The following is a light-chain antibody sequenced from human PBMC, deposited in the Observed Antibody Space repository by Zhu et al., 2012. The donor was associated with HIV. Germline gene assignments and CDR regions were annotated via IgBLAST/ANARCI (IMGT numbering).Light chain of an antibody. J-gene: IGKJ1*01. CDR2: DSS. V-gene: IGKV3-20*01. Sequence: EIVLTQSPATLSLSPGERVTLSCRASQSISDYLAWYQQKPGQAPRLLIYDSSYRAPGIPDRFSGSGSGTDFTLSISRLEPEDFAVYYCHQYDNSWTFGQGTKVEIK. CDR3: HQYDNSWT. CDR1: QSISDY.